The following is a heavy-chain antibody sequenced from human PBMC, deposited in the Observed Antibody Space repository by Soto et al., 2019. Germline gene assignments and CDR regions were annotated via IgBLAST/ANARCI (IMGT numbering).Heavy chain of an antibody. V-gene: IGHV4-4*07. J-gene: IGHJ6*02. Sequence: SETLSLTCTGSGGSISSYYWSWIRQPAGKGLEWIGRIYTSGSTNYNPSLKSRVTMSVDTSKNQFSLKLSSVTAADTAVYYCEKKTKVYYNYYVRDVGAQGTRVTVS. CDR1: GGSISSYY. CDR3: EKKTKVYYNYYVRDV. CDR2: IYTSGST.